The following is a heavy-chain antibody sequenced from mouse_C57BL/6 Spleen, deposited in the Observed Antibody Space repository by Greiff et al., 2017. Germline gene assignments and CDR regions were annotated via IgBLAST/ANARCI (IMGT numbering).Heavy chain of an antibody. CDR1: GYAFSSYW. J-gene: IGHJ3*01. V-gene: IGHV1-80*01. Sequence: QVQLQQSGAELVKPGASVKISCNASGYAFSSYWMNWVKQRPGKGLAWIGQIYPGDGDPNYHGKFNVQATLTADKSSSTAYMQLSSRTSEDSAVYFCAGLDTWFAYWGQGTLVTVSA. CDR3: AGLDTWFAY. CDR2: IYPGDGDP.